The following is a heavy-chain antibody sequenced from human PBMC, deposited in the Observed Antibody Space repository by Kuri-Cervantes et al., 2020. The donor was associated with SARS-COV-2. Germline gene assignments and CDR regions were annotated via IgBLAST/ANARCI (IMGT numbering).Heavy chain of an antibody. CDR1: GYSISSGDY. V-gene: IGHV4-38-2*02. D-gene: IGHD4-23*01. J-gene: IGHJ4*02. CDR3: ARTKRSTVVTPSVPYFDY. Sequence: GSLRLSCTVSGYSISSGDYWGWIRQPPGEGLEWIGSIYHSGSTYYNPSIKSRVTISVNTSKNQFSLKLSSVTAADTAVYYCARTKRSTVVTPSVPYFDYWGQGTLVTVSS. CDR2: IYHSGST.